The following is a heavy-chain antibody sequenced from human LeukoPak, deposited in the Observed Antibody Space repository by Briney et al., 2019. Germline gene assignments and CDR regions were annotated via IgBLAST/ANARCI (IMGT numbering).Heavy chain of an antibody. CDR2: INPSGDST. Sequence: ASVTVSCTASGYTFTSYDMHWVRQAPGQGLEWMGIINPSGDSTSYAQKFQGRVTMTRDTSTSTVYMELSSLRSEDTAVYYCASVLYCGADCYSGRYFFDYWGQGTLVTVSS. J-gene: IGHJ4*02. CDR1: GYTFTSYD. CDR3: ASVLYCGADCYSGRYFFDY. D-gene: IGHD2-21*02. V-gene: IGHV1-46*01.